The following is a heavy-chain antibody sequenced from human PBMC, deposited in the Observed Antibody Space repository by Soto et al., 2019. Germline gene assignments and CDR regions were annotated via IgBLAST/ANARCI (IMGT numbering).Heavy chain of an antibody. CDR1: GFSVSATS. CDR2: MHRGGTT. Sequence: GGSLRLSCVVSGFSVSATSIFWVRQATGKGLEWVSLMHRGGTTDNADSVKGRFTTSRDKSKNTLYLHMNGLRVEDTAVYYCARVNTTLVDHFDCWGQGTLVTVSS. D-gene: IGHD5-18*01. V-gene: IGHV3-53*01. J-gene: IGHJ4*02. CDR3: ARVNTTLVDHFDC.